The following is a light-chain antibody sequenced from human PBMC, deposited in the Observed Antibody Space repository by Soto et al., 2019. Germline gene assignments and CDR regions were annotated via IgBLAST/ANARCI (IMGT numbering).Light chain of an antibody. V-gene: IGKV1-39*01. CDR2: AAS. CDR1: QTISRA. CDR3: QQSYRTPT. Sequence: DIQMTQSTSSLSASVGDRVTITCRASQTISRALNWYQQKPGKAPKLLIYAASILQSGVPSRFSGSGSGTDFILTISSLQPEDFATYYCQQSYRTPTFGQGTRLEIK. J-gene: IGKJ5*01.